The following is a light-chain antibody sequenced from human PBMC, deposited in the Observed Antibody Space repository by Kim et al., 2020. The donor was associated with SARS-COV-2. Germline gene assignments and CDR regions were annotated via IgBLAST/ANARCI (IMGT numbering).Light chain of an antibody. CDR2: AVS. CDR1: QSISIY. Sequence: SASVGDRVTSTCRTSQSISIYLNWYQQKPGKAPKLLVYAVSRLQSGVPSRFSGSGSGTDFTLTISRLQPEDFETYYCQQSYRTPYTFGQGTKLEIK. V-gene: IGKV1-39*01. CDR3: QQSYRTPYT. J-gene: IGKJ2*01.